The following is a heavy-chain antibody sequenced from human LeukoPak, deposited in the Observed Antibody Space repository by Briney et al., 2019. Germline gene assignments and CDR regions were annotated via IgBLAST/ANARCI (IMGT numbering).Heavy chain of an antibody. CDR1: GGSISSISYY. D-gene: IGHD6-19*01. CDR3: ARGDIGSAWYGEYFDY. J-gene: IGHJ4*02. CDR2: IYYSGST. Sequence: SETLSLTCTVSGGSISSISYYWGWIRQPPGKGLEWIGSIYYSGSTYYNPSLKSRVTISVDTSKNQFSLKLSSVTAAGTALYYCARGDIGSAWYGEYFDYWGQGTLVTVSS. V-gene: IGHV4-39*07.